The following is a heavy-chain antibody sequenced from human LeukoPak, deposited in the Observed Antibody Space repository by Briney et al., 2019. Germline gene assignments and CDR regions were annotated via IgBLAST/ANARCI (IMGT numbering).Heavy chain of an antibody. D-gene: IGHD6-13*01. CDR3: ARQVPRSGTVFDY. J-gene: IGHJ4*02. CDR2: ISSAGST. Sequence: KSSETLSLTCNVSGATINNYYWSWIRQPPGMRLEWIGYISSAGSTHYNPSLESRVTISVDTSKNHLSLELQSVTAADTAVYYCARQVPRSGTVFDYWGQGTLVTVSS. CDR1: GATINNYY. V-gene: IGHV4-59*08.